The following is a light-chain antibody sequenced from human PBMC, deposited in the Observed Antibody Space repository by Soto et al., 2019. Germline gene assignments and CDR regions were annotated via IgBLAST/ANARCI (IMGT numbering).Light chain of an antibody. CDR2: EAT. Sequence: QSALTQPASVSGSPGQSITISCTGTSSDVGSHNFVSWYQQRPGKAPKLMIFEATKRPSGVSSRFSASKSGNTASLTISGVQAEDEADYYCCSYAGTTTWVFGGGTKLTVL. CDR3: CSYAGTTTWV. V-gene: IGLV2-23*01. CDR1: SSDVGSHNF. J-gene: IGLJ3*02.